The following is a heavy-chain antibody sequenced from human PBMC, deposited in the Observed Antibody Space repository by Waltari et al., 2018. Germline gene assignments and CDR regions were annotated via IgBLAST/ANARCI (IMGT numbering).Heavy chain of an antibody. CDR2: INYSGRT. CDR3: ARHWKKSGYRFDP. Sequence: QLQLQESGPGLVKPSETLSLTCTVSGGSISSSSYYWGWIRQSPGKGLEWIGSINYSGRTYYNPTLKSRVTISGDTSKNQFSLKLSAVTAADTAVYYCARHWKKSGYRFDPWGQGTLVTVSS. V-gene: IGHV4-39*01. J-gene: IGHJ5*02. D-gene: IGHD5-12*01. CDR1: GGSISSSSYY.